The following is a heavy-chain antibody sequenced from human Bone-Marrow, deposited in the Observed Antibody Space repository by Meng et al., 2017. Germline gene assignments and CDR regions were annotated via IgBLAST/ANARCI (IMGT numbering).Heavy chain of an antibody. CDR2: INTYGTTT. V-gene: IGHV3-74*01. Sequence: GESLKISCAASGFTFSSYWMHWVRQAPGKGLVWVSRINTYGTTTTYADSVKGRFTISRDNAKNTLYLQMNSLRGEDTAVYYCARDVAGRGGYWGQGTLVTVSS. D-gene: IGHD2-15*01. CDR3: ARDVAGRGGY. J-gene: IGHJ4*02. CDR1: GFTFSSYW.